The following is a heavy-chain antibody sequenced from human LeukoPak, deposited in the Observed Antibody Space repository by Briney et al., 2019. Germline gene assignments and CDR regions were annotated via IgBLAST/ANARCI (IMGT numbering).Heavy chain of an antibody. Sequence: GGSLRLSCAASGFTFGTYWMHWVRQVPGKGLVWVSRISSDGANANYADSVKGRFTISRDNAKNTLYLQMNSLRAEDTAVYYCAREGSGSLYYFDYWGQGTLVTVSS. D-gene: IGHD1-26*01. V-gene: IGHV3-74*01. CDR1: GFTFGTYW. CDR2: ISSDGANA. J-gene: IGHJ4*02. CDR3: AREGSGSLYYFDY.